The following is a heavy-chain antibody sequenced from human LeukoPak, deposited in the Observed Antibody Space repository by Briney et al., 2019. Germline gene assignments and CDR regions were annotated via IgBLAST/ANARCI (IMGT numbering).Heavy chain of an antibody. CDR3: AKRDPADSHAFDI. Sequence: PGGSLRLSCAASGFTFSSYAMNWVRQAPGQGLEWVSVISGSGGSSYYADSVKGRFTISRDNSKNTLYLQMNSLRVEDTAVYYCAKRDPADSHAFDIWGQGTMVTVSS. CDR1: GFTFSSYA. D-gene: IGHD2-21*01. CDR2: ISGSGGSS. J-gene: IGHJ3*02. V-gene: IGHV3-23*01.